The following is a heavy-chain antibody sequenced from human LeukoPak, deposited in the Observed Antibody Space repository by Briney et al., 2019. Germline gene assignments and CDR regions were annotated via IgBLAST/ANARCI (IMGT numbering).Heavy chain of an antibody. CDR2: IYTSGST. CDR3: ARTPNLLGNFDY. CDR1: GGSISSGSYY. D-gene: IGHD2-8*02. V-gene: IGHV4-61*02. J-gene: IGHJ4*02. Sequence: PSETLSLTCTVSGGSISSGSYYWSWIRQPAGKGLEWIGRIYTSGSTNYNPSLKSRVTISVDMSKDQFSLKVSSVTAADTAVYYCARTPNLLGNFDYWGQGTLVTVSS.